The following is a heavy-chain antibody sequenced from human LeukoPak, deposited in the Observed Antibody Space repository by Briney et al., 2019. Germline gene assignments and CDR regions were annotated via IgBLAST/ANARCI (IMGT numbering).Heavy chain of an antibody. D-gene: IGHD1-1*01. J-gene: IGHJ5*02. CDR2: ISSSSSYI. CDR3: ARAYVRGTGTTPWFDP. CDR1: GFTFSSYS. Sequence: GGSLRLSCAASGFTFSSYSMNWVGQAPGKGLEWVSSISSSSSYIYYADSVKGRFTISRDNAKNSLYLQMNSLRAEDTAVYYCARAYVRGTGTTPWFDPWGQGTLVTVSS. V-gene: IGHV3-21*01.